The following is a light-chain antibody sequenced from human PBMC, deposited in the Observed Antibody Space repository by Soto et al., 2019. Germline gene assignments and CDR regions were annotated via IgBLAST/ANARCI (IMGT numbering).Light chain of an antibody. Sequence: DVVMTQSPLSLPVTLGQPASISCRSSQSLIHSDGNTYLSWFQQRPGQSPRRLIYEVSDRDSGVPDTFAGSWSGTDFTLKISRVEAEDVGVYYCMQGTHWPWTFGQGTEVEIK. CDR2: EVS. J-gene: IGKJ1*01. V-gene: IGKV2-30*02. CDR3: MQGTHWPWT. CDR1: QSLIHSDGNTY.